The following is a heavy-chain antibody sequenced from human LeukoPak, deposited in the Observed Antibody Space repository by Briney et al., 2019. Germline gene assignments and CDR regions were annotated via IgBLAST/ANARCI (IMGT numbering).Heavy chain of an antibody. Sequence: GGSLRLSCAASRFTFSSYSMNWVRQAPGKGPVWVSRINNDGSSTTYADSVKGRFTISRDNAKNTLYLQMNSLRADDTAVYYCARASTYYFYYMDVWGKGTTVTISS. V-gene: IGHV3-74*01. CDR3: ARASTYYFYYMDV. CDR2: INNDGSST. D-gene: IGHD6-6*01. CDR1: RFTFSSYS. J-gene: IGHJ6*03.